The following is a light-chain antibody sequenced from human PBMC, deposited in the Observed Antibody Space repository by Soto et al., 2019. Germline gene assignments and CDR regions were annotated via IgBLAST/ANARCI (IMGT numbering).Light chain of an antibody. V-gene: IGKV4-1*01. CDR2: WAS. CDR3: QQYSLPPWT. J-gene: IGKJ1*01. CDR1: QSLLYRSNNKNY. Sequence: DIVMTQSPDSLAVSLGERATISCKSSQSLLYRSNNKNYLAWYQQKPGQPPRLLIYWASTRESGVPDRFSGRGLGADFSLSISSRRAEVVVFYFCQQYSLPPWTFGQGTKGKI.